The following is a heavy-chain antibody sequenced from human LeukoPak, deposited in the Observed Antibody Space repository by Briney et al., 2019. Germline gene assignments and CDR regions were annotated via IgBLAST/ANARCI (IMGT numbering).Heavy chain of an antibody. CDR1: GFTVSSSY. Sequence: GGSLRLSCAPSGFTVSSSYMSWVRQAPGKGLEWVSVIYSGGNTYYADSVKGRFTISRDNSKNTLYLQMNSLRAEDTAVYYCARHRGYSGYDAVVYWGQGILVTVSS. CDR2: IYSGGNT. D-gene: IGHD5-12*01. V-gene: IGHV3-53*01. CDR3: ARHRGYSGYDAVVY. J-gene: IGHJ4*02.